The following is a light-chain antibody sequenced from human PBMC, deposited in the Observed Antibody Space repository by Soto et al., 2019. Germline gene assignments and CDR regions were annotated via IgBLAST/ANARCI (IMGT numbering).Light chain of an antibody. CDR2: GAS. CDR3: QQYNNWPPYT. V-gene: IGKV3-15*01. J-gene: IGKJ2*01. CDR1: QSVSSN. Sequence: EIVMTQSPATLSVSPGERATLSCRASQSVSSNLAWYQQKHVQAPWLLIYGASTRATGIPARFSGSGSGTEFTLTISSLQSEDFAVYYCQQYNNWPPYTFGQGTKLEIK.